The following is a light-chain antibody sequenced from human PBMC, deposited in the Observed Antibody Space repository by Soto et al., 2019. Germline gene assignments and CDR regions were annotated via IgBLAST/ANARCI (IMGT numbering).Light chain of an antibody. J-gene: IGKJ4*01. Sequence: EIVLTQSPGTLSLSPGERATLSCRASQSVSSSYLAWYQQKPGQAPRLLIYGASSRATGIPDRFSGSGSGTDFTLTINSLQPEDFALYYCQQYAYSPLNFGGGTKVDIK. CDR1: QSVSSSY. CDR2: GAS. CDR3: QQYAYSPLN. V-gene: IGKV3-20*01.